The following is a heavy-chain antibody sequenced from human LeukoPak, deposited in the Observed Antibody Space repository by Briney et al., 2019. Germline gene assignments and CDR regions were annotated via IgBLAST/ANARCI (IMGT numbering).Heavy chain of an antibody. D-gene: IGHD3-16*01. Sequence: SETLSLTCTVSGASISSHYWSWIRQPPGKGLEWIGYIYYSRSTNYNPSLKSRVTISVDTSKNQSSLKLNSVTTADTAVYYCARAERTGGDYWGQGTLVTVSS. J-gene: IGHJ4*02. CDR3: ARAERTGGDY. V-gene: IGHV4-59*11. CDR1: GASISSHY. CDR2: IYYSRST.